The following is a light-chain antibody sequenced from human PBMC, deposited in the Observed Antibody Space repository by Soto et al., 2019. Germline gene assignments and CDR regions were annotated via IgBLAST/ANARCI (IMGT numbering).Light chain of an antibody. CDR2: KAS. CDR3: QQYNSYSPYT. J-gene: IGKJ2*01. CDR1: QTISTW. Sequence: DIQMTQSPSTLSSSVGDRVTITCRASQTISTWLSWYQQKPGKAPRPLIYKASSLERGVPSSFSGSGEVTDFTHTNSSLQPDDFATYYCQQYNSYSPYTFGQGTKLEI. V-gene: IGKV1-5*03.